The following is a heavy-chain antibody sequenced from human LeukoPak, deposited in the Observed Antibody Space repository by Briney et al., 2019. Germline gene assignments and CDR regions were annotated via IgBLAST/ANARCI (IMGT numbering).Heavy chain of an antibody. CDR2: IDYSGST. CDR3: ARDRRRELLHAFDI. Sequence: SETLSLTCTVSGGTISRNYWSWIRQPPGKGLEWVAYIDYSGSTNYNPSLKSRLTISMDASKNQFFLKLSSVTAADTAVYYCARDRRRELLHAFDIWGQGTMVTVSS. CDR1: GGTISRNY. V-gene: IGHV4-59*01. J-gene: IGHJ3*02. D-gene: IGHD1-26*01.